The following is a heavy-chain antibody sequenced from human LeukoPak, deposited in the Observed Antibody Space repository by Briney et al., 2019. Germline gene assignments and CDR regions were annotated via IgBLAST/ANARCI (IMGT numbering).Heavy chain of an antibody. Sequence: GGSLRLSCAASGFTFSSYSMDWVRQAPGKGLEWVSYISSGSSTIYYADSVKGRFTISRDNAKNSLCLQMNSLRDEDTAVYYCARENIVVVTAIRDAFDIWGQGTMVTVSS. CDR1: GFTFSSYS. CDR3: ARENIVVVTAIRDAFDI. D-gene: IGHD2-21*02. J-gene: IGHJ3*02. CDR2: ISSGSSTI. V-gene: IGHV3-48*02.